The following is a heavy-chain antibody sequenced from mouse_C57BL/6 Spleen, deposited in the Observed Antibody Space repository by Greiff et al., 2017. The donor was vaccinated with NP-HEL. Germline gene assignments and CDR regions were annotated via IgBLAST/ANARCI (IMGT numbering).Heavy chain of an antibody. J-gene: IGHJ1*03. D-gene: IGHD1-1*01. Sequence: QVQLKESGAELVRPGASVTLSCKASGYTFTDYEMHWVKQTPVHGLEWIGAIDPETGGTAYNQKFKGKAILTADKSSSTAYMELRSLTSEDSAVYYCTRSDGSSYPPYWYFDVWGTGTTVTVSS. CDR2: IDPETGGT. V-gene: IGHV1-15*01. CDR1: GYTFTDYE. CDR3: TRSDGSSYPPYWYFDV.